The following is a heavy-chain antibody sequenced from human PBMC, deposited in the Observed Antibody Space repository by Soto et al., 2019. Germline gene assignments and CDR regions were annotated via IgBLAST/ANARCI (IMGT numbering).Heavy chain of an antibody. V-gene: IGHV3-33*01. CDR2: IWYDGSNK. Sequence: GGSLRLSCAASGFTFSSYGMHWVRQAPGKGLEWVAVIWYDGSNKYYADSVKGRFTISRDNSKNTLYLQMNSLRAEDTAVYYCARDAPRYYGSEPYYFDYWGQGTLVTV. D-gene: IGHD3-10*01. CDR3: ARDAPRYYGSEPYYFDY. CDR1: GFTFSSYG. J-gene: IGHJ4*02.